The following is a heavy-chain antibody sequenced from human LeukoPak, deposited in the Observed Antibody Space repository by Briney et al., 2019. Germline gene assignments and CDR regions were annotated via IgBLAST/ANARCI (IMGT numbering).Heavy chain of an antibody. J-gene: IGHJ6*02. CDR3: ARGRYCSSASCYTARSYYYGMDV. V-gene: IGHV3-13*01. CDR1: GFTFSSYD. CDR2: ISTAGDT. D-gene: IGHD2-2*02. Sequence: PGGSLRLSCTASGFTFSSYDMHWVRQVTGKGLEWVSTISTAGDTYYPGSVKGRFTISRENAKNSLYLQMNSLRAGDSAVYYCARGRYCSSASCYTARSYYYGMDVWGQGTTVTVSS.